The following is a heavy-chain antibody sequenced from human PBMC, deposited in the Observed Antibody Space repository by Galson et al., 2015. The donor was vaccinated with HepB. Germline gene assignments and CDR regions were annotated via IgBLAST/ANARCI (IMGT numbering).Heavy chain of an antibody. CDR1: GFSLSTSGVG. Sequence: PALVKPTQTLTLTCTFSGFSLSTSGVGVGWIRQPPGKALEWLALIYWDDDKRYSPSLKSRLTITKDTSKNQVVLTMTNMDPVDTATYYCAHGSYSSSPDAFDIWGQGTMVTVSS. D-gene: IGHD6-6*01. J-gene: IGHJ3*02. CDR3: AHGSYSSSPDAFDI. V-gene: IGHV2-5*02. CDR2: IYWDDDK.